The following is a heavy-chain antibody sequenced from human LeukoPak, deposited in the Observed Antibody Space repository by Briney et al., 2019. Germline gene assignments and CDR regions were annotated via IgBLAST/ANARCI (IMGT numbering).Heavy chain of an antibody. Sequence: ASVKVSCKASGGTFSSYAISWVRQAPGQGLEWMGGIIPILGIANYAQKFQGRVTITADKSTSTAYMELSSLRSEDTAVYYCANQEGLQLKKPLDYWGQGTLVTVSS. V-gene: IGHV1-69*10. CDR1: GGTFSSYA. CDR2: IIPILGIA. D-gene: IGHD5-24*01. CDR3: ANQEGLQLKKPLDY. J-gene: IGHJ4*02.